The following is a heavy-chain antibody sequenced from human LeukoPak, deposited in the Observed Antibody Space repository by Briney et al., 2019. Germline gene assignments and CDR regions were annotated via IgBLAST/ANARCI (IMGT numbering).Heavy chain of an antibody. D-gene: IGHD3-10*01. Sequence: ASVKASCKASGYTFTGYYMYWVRQAPGQGLEWMGWINLNSGGTEYAQNFQVRVTMTRDTSISTAYMELSRLTSDDTAVYYCARARYGSGSYYMDVWGEGTTVTVSS. CDR2: INLNSGGT. V-gene: IGHV1-2*02. CDR3: ARARYGSGSYYMDV. J-gene: IGHJ6*03. CDR1: GYTFTGYY.